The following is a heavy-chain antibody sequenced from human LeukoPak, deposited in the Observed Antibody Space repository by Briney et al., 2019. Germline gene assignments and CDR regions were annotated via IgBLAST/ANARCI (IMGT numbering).Heavy chain of an antibody. CDR2: ITSSGDII. J-gene: IGHJ4*02. CDR1: GFTFNDYY. CDR3: ARFPKTTVVTSYFDY. Sequence: PGGSLRLSCTTSGFTFNDYYMSWIRQAPGKGLEWVSYITSSGDIISYADSVKGRFTISRDSAKNSLYLQMNSLRAEDTALYYCARFPKTTVVTSYFDYWGQGTLVTVSS. V-gene: IGHV3-11*01. D-gene: IGHD4-23*01.